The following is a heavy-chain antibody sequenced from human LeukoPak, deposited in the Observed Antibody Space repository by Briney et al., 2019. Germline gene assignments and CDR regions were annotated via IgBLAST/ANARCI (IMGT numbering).Heavy chain of an antibody. CDR1: GGSISSYY. J-gene: IGHJ4*02. CDR3: ARWSDSSGWYFDY. CDR2: IYYSGST. D-gene: IGHD6-19*01. Sequence: PSETLSLTCTVSGGSISSYYWSWIRQPPGKGLEWVGYIYYSGSTNYNPSLKSRVTISVDTSKNQFSLKLSSVTAADTAVYYCARWSDSSGWYFDYWGQGTLVTVSS. V-gene: IGHV4-59*01.